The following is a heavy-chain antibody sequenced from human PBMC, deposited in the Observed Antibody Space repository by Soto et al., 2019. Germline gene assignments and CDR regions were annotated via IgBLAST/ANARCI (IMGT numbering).Heavy chain of an antibody. Sequence: GGSLRLSCLASGFTFVDFGMSGVRHLPLGVLVWVVSLDPAGDSTYSAASERGRFSISRGNSQNTLVLQMKRLTVDDTAIYYCAAPRDEYGSGVSWFTYGMDIWGQGTTVTVAS. J-gene: IGHJ6*02. CDR3: AAPRDEYGSGVSWFTYGMDI. V-gene: IGHV3-23*01. D-gene: IGHD3-10*01. CDR1: GFTFVDFG. CDR2: LDPAGDST.